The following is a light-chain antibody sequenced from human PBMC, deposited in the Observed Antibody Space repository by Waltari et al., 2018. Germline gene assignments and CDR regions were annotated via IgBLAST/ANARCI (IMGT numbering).Light chain of an antibody. CDR3: QQYNNWQT. CDR2: GAS. J-gene: IGKJ1*01. V-gene: IGKV3-15*01. Sequence: EIVMTQSPATLSVSPGERATRSCRASQSVSSNLAWYQQKPGQAPRLLIYGASTRATGIPARFSGSGSGTEFTLTISSLQSEDFAVYYCQQYNNWQTFGQGTKVEIK. CDR1: QSVSSN.